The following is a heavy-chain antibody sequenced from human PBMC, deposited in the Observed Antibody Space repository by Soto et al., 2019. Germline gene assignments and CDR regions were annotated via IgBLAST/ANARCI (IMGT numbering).Heavy chain of an antibody. CDR1: GYTFTGYY. CDR3: ARDLGQITMVRGVIPGYYYYGMDV. Sequence: ASVKVSCKASGYTFTGYYMHWVRQAPGQGLEWMGWINPNSGGTNYAQKFQGWVTMTRDTSISTAYMELGRLRSDDTAVYYCARDLGQITMVRGVIPGYYYYGMDVWGQGTTVTVSS. J-gene: IGHJ6*02. V-gene: IGHV1-2*04. CDR2: INPNSGGT. D-gene: IGHD3-10*01.